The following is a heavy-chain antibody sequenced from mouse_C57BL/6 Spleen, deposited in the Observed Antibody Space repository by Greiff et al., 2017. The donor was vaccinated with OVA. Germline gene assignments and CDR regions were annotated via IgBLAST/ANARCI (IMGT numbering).Heavy chain of an antibody. CDR1: GYTFTSYW. CDR2: IDPSDSYT. V-gene: IGHV1-69*01. J-gene: IGHJ4*01. Sequence: QVQLQQPGAELVMPGASVKLSCKASGYTFTSYWMHWVKQRPGQGLEWIGEIDPSDSYTNYNQKFKGKSTLTVDKSSSTAYMQLSSLTSEDSAVYYCARCVYYYAMDYWGQGTSVTVSS. CDR3: ARCVYYYAMDY.